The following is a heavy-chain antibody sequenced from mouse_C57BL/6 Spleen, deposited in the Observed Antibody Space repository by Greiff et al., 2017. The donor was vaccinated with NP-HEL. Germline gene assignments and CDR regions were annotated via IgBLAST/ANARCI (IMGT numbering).Heavy chain of an antibody. V-gene: IGHV1-80*01. CDR3: ARRSSTGFAY. Sequence: QVQLKESGAELVKPGASVKISCKASGYAFSSYWMNWVKQRPGKGLEWIGQIYPGDGDTNYNGKFKGKATLTADKSSSTAYMQLSSLTSEDSAVYFCARRSSTGFAYWGQGTLVTVSA. J-gene: IGHJ3*01. D-gene: IGHD1-1*01. CDR1: GYAFSSYW. CDR2: IYPGDGDT.